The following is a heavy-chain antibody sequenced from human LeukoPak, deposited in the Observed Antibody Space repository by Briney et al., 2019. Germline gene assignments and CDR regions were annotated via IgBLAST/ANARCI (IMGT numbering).Heavy chain of an antibody. CDR2: IYSGGST. D-gene: IGHD3-10*01. V-gene: IGHV3-53*01. CDR1: GFTVSSNY. Sequence: PGGSLRLSCAASGFTVSSNYMSWVRQAPGKGLEWVSVIYSGGSTYYADSVKGRFTISRDNSKNTLYLQMNSLRAEDTAVYYCAKSQGYYGSGSHFNWFDPWGQGTLVTVSS. J-gene: IGHJ5*02. CDR3: AKSQGYYGSGSHFNWFDP.